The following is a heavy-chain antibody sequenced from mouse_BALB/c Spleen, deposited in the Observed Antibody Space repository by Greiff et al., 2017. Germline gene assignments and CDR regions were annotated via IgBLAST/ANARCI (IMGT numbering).Heavy chain of an antibody. CDR2: IYPGDGDT. Sequence: QVHVKQSGAELVRPGSSVKISCKASGYAFSSYWMNWVKQRPGQGLEWIGQIYPGDGDTNYTGKFKGKATLTADTSSSTAYMQLSSLTSEDSAVYFGARSRVAGPWFAYWGQGTLVTVSA. V-gene: IGHV1-80*01. CDR3: ARSRVAGPWFAY. J-gene: IGHJ3*01. CDR1: GYAFSSYW.